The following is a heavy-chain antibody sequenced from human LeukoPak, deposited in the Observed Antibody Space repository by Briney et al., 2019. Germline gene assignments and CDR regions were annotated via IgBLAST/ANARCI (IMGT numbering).Heavy chain of an antibody. J-gene: IGHJ4*02. CDR3: ARLDAAAGRYLQFFY. CDR1: GSSINKYY. V-gene: IGHV4-59*08. D-gene: IGHD5-24*01. Sequence: PSETLSLTCTVSGSSINKYYWSWIRQPPGKGLEWIGYIYYSGSTNYNPSLKSRVTISVDTSKNQFSLKLSSVTAADTAVYYCARLDAAAGRYLQFFYWGQGTLVTVSS. CDR2: IYYSGST.